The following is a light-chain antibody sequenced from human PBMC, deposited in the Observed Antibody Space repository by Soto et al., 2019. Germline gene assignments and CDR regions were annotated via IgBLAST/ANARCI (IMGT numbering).Light chain of an antibody. J-gene: IGLJ1*01. V-gene: IGLV2-23*02. CDR2: EVS. Sequence: QSALTQPASVSGSPGQSITISCTGTSSDVGSYNLVSWYQQHPGKAPKLMIYEVSKRPSGVSNRFSGSKSGNTASLTISGLQAEDEAGYYCCSYAGSSTHVFGTGTKVTVL. CDR3: CSYAGSSTHV. CDR1: SSDVGSYNL.